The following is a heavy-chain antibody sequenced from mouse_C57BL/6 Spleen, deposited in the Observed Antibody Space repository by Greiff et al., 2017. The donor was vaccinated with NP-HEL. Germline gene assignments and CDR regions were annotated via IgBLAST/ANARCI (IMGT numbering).Heavy chain of an antibody. CDR2: IDPSDSYT. J-gene: IGHJ4*01. CDR3: ANGRGYYAMDY. CDR1: GYTFTSYW. Sequence: VQLQQPGAELVMPGASVKLSCKASGYTFTSYWMHWVKQRPGQGLEWIGEIDPSDSYTNYNQKFKGKSTLTVDKSSSTAYMQLSSLTSEDSAVYYCANGRGYYAMDYWGQGTSVTVSS. V-gene: IGHV1-69*01. D-gene: IGHD1-1*01.